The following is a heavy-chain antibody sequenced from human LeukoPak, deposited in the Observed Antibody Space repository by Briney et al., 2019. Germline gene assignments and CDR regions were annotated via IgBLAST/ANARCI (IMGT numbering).Heavy chain of an antibody. Sequence: SVKVSCKASGGTFSSYSISWVRQAPGQGLEWMGGIIPIFGTANYAQKFQGRVTITTDESTSTAYMELSSLRSEDTAVYYCARGDPGIAAAGTRNEWFDPWGQGTLVTVSS. J-gene: IGHJ5*02. CDR1: GGTFSSYS. V-gene: IGHV1-69*05. CDR3: ARGDPGIAAAGTRNEWFDP. D-gene: IGHD6-13*01. CDR2: IIPIFGTA.